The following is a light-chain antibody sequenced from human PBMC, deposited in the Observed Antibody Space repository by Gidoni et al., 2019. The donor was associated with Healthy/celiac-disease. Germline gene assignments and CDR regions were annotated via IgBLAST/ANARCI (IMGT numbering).Light chain of an antibody. CDR2: DAS. CDR3: QQYNSYSPKYT. V-gene: IGKV1-5*01. Sequence: DIQMTQSPSTLSASVGDRVTITCRASQSSRSWLAWYQQKPGKAPKLLIYDASSLESGVPSRFSGSGSGTEFTLTISSLQPDDFATYYCQQYNSYSPKYTFGQGTKLEIK. J-gene: IGKJ2*01. CDR1: QSSRSW.